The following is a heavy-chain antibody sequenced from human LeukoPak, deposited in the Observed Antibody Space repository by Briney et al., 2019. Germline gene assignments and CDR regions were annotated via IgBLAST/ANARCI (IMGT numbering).Heavy chain of an antibody. CDR1: GFTFGNYV. V-gene: IGHV3-23*01. CDR3: AKKPAAGYCSGGSCSTYYYYNGMDV. Sequence: PGGSLRLSCAGSGFTFGNYVMSWVRQAPGKGLEWVSTISGSGSNTYYADSVKGRFTISRDNSKNTLYLQMNSLRAEDTAEYYCAKKPAAGYCSGGSCSTYYYYNGMDVWGQGTTVTVSS. J-gene: IGHJ6*02. D-gene: IGHD2-15*01. CDR2: ISGSGSNT.